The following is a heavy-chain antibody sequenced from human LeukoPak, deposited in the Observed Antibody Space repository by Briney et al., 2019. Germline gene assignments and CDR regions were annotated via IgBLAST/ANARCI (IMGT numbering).Heavy chain of an antibody. CDR3: ARERVIMLRGVTPQYYGMDV. CDR2: IIPIFGTA. J-gene: IGHJ6*02. V-gene: IGHV1-69*13. Sequence: SVKVSCKASGGTFGSYAISWVRQAPGQGLEWMGGIIPIFGTANYAQKFQGRVTITADESTSTVYLELSSLRSEDMAVYYCARERVIMLRGVTPQYYGMDVWGQGTTVTVSS. D-gene: IGHD3-10*01. CDR1: GGTFGSYA.